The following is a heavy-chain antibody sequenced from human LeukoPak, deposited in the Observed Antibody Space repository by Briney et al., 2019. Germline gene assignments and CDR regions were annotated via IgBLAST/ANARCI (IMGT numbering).Heavy chain of an antibody. CDR3: ARELVVGPAEYFQH. CDR1: GFTFSSSL. J-gene: IGHJ1*01. D-gene: IGHD2-8*02. Sequence: GGSLRLSCEASGFTFSSSLMSWVRQTPGKGLEWVANIYPGGSEKYYLASVKGRFTTSRVNAENSLYLQMKNLRAEDTAVYYCARELVVGPAEYFQHWGQGTLVTVSS. V-gene: IGHV3-7*01. CDR2: IYPGGSEK.